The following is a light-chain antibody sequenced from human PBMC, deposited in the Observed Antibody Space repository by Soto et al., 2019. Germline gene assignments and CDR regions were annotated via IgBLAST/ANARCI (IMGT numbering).Light chain of an antibody. CDR1: QTISSW. CDR3: QHYTSDSEA. V-gene: IGKV1-5*03. Sequence: DIRMTQSPSTLSGSVGDRVTITCRASQTISSWLAWYQQKPGKAPKLLIYKASTLKSGVPSRLSGSGSGTAVNLTISSLQADDFGTDYCQHYTSDSEAFGQGTKVELK. J-gene: IGKJ1*01. CDR2: KAS.